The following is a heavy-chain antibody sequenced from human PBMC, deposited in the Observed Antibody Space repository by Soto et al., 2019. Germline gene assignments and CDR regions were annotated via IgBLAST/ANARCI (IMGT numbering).Heavy chain of an antibody. Sequence: GGSLRLSCAASGFTFSRYGMNWLRQAPGKGLEWVASISSSTSYVYYADSVKGRFSTSRDNAKNILYLEMYGLRTEGTAVYYCARDPSEGRVGNWFESWGQGTLVTVSS. CDR3: ARDPSEGRVGNWFES. V-gene: IGHV3-21*06. CDR1: GFTFSRYG. J-gene: IGHJ5*01. D-gene: IGHD2-2*01. CDR2: ISSSTSYV.